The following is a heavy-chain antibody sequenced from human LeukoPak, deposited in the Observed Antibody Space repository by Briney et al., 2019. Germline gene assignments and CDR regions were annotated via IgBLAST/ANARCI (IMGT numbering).Heavy chain of an antibody. V-gene: IGHV4-31*03. CDR1: GGFISSSDYY. CDR3: ARDRSGGLGYSNYYGMDV. Sequence: SETLSLTCTVSGGFISSSDYYWSWIRQHPGKGLEWIGYIYHSGSSYYNPSLKSRVTISVDTSENQFSLKLSSVTSADTAVYYCARDRSGGLGYSNYYGMDVWGQGTTVSVSS. J-gene: IGHJ6*02. CDR2: IYHSGSS. D-gene: IGHD3-3*01.